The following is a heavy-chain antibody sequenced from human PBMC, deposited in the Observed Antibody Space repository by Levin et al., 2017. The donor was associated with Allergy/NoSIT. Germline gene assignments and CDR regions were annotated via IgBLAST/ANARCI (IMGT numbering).Heavy chain of an antibody. J-gene: IGHJ4*02. CDR3: AGRKTYYYGSGSVDY. CDR2: IYYSGST. CDR1: GGSISSSSYY. V-gene: IGHV4-39*01. Sequence: SETLSLTCTVSGGSISSSSYYWGWIRQPPGKGLEWIGSIYYSGSTYYNPSLKSRVTISVDTSKNQFSLKLSSVTAADTAVYYCAGRKTYYYGSGSVDYWGQGTLVTVSS. D-gene: IGHD3-10*01.